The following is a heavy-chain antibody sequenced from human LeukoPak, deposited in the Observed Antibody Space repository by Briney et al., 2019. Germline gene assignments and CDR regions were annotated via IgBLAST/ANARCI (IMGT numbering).Heavy chain of an antibody. CDR3: ARGQGTRWFFDY. CDR1: GGTFSSYA. CDR2: IIPVFGTT. Sequence: GSSVKVSCKASGGTFSSYALSWVRQAPGQGLEWMGRIIPVFGTTTYAQKFQGRVTITADESTTTAYMELRRLTSEDTAMYYCARGQGTRWFFDYWGQGTLVTVSS. V-gene: IGHV1-69*15. J-gene: IGHJ4*02. D-gene: IGHD1-1*01.